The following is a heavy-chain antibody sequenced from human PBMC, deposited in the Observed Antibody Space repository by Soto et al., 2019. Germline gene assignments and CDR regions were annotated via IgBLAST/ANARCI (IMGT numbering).Heavy chain of an antibody. D-gene: IGHD2-15*01. Sequence: QVQLVESGGGVVRPGRSLRLSCAASGFTFSSYGMHWVRQAPGKGLEWVALISYDGNFKYYVDSVKGRFTISRDNSRNSLYLQMNSLRLEDTAAYYCARDLRVVAEAGSPLAYWGQGALVTVSS. CDR3: ARDLRVVAEAGSPLAY. J-gene: IGHJ4*02. CDR1: GFTFSSYG. V-gene: IGHV3-30*13. CDR2: ISYDGNFK.